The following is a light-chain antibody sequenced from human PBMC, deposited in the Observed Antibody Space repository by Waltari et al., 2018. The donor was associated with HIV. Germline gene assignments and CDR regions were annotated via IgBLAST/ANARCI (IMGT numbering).Light chain of an antibody. V-gene: IGLV3-21*04. CDR3: QVWDSSSDHRGV. CDR2: YDR. CDR1: NVGSKG. J-gene: IGLJ3*02. Sequence: SYVVSQPPSVSVAPGQTARMTCEGNNVGSKGVHWYQKKPDQAPILVIYYDRDRPSGIPERFSGPNLGNTATLTITSVEAGDEADYYCQVWDSSSDHRGVFGGGTKLTVL.